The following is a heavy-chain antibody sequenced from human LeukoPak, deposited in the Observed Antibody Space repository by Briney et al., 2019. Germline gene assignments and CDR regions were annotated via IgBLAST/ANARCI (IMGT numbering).Heavy chain of an antibody. V-gene: IGHV1-18*01. CDR3: ARGSSGWYTPFYYYMDV. J-gene: IGHJ6*03. CDR2: ISAYNGNT. CDR1: GYTFTSYG. D-gene: IGHD6-13*01. Sequence: ASVKVSCKASGYTFTSYGISWVRQAPGQGLEWMGWISAYNGNTNYAQKLQGRVTMTTDTSTSTAYMELSSLRSEDTAVYYCARGSSGWYTPFYYYMDVWGKGTTVTVSS.